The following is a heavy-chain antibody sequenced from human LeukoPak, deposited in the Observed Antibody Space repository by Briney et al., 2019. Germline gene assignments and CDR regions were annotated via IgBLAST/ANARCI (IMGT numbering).Heavy chain of an antibody. CDR1: GYTFTSYG. CDR2: IKPNSGGT. D-gene: IGHD3-22*01. Sequence: GASVKVSCKASGYTFTSYGISWVRQAPGQGLEWMGWIKPNSGGTNYAQKFQGRVTMTRDTSISTVYMELSRLRFDDTAVYYCARAGVWDYSDTSGYHNGAFDIWGQGTMVTVSS. CDR3: ARAGVWDYSDTSGYHNGAFDI. J-gene: IGHJ3*02. V-gene: IGHV1-2*02.